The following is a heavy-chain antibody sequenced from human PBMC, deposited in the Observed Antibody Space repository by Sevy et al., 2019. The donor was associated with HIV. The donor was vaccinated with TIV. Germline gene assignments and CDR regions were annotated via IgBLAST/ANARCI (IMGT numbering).Heavy chain of an antibody. D-gene: IGHD6-19*01. CDR2: MNPNSGNT. V-gene: IGHV1-8*01. CDR1: GYTFTSYD. CDR3: AIRGSGYSSGWSPAFDY. Sequence: ASVKVSCKASGYTFTSYDINWVRQATGQGLEWMGRMNPNSGNTGYAQKFQGRVTMTRNTSISTAYMELSSLRSEDTAVYYCAIRGSGYSSGWSPAFDYWGQGTLVTVSS. J-gene: IGHJ4*02.